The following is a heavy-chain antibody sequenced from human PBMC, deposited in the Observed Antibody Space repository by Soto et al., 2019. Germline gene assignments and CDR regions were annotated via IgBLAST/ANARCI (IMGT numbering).Heavy chain of an antibody. Sequence: QITLNESGPTLVKPTQTLTLTCTFSGFSLGTYGVGVGWIRQPPGKALEWLALIYWDDNKRYSPSLKSRLTITKDTYKRQVFHTLTNMDPVDTATYYFAHSGDGNVAWYLDHWGRGTPVNVSS. CDR2: IYWDDNK. J-gene: IGHJ2*01. CDR3: AHSGDGNVAWYLDH. CDR1: GFSLGTYGVG. V-gene: IGHV2-5*02. D-gene: IGHD2-21*01.